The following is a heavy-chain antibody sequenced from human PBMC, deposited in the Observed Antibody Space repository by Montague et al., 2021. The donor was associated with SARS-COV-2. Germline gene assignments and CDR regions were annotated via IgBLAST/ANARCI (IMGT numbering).Heavy chain of an antibody. Sequence: SETLSLTCTVSGYSISSGDYWGWIRQPPGKGLEWIGRIYRNGNTYYNPSLKSRVTISVDTSKNQFSLKLRSVTAADTAVYYCARAVTTGIDWFDPWGQGTLVIVSS. CDR1: GYSISSGDY. CDR3: ARAVTTGIDWFDP. J-gene: IGHJ5*02. D-gene: IGHD4-17*01. V-gene: IGHV4-38-2*02. CDR2: IYRNGNT.